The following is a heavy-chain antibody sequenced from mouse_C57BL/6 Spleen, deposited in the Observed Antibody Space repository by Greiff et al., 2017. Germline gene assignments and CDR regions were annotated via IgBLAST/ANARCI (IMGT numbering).Heavy chain of an antibody. CDR1: GYAFTNYL. D-gene: IGHD2-4*01. CDR3: ARSGYDYDNFFDY. Sequence: VKLLESGAELVRPGTSVKVSCKASGYAFTNYLIEWVKQRPGQGLEWIGVINPGSGGTNSNEKFKGKATLTADKSSSTAYMQLSSLTSEDSAVYFCARSGYDYDNFFDYWGQGTTLTVSS. J-gene: IGHJ2*01. CDR2: INPGSGGT. V-gene: IGHV1-54*01.